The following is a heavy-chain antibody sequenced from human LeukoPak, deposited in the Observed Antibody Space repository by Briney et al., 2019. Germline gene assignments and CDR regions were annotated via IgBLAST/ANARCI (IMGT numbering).Heavy chain of an antibody. CDR3: VREAGYCAPVCLRRNWFDP. Sequence: PGGYLRLSCAASGFPFSSHAMSWVRQPPGKGLEWVAAISNGKTYYADSVRGRFTISRDDSKNTVYLHMNSLGDEDTARYFCVREAGYCAPVCLRRNWFDPWGQGTLVTVSS. V-gene: IGHV3-23*01. CDR1: GFPFSSHA. J-gene: IGHJ5*02. D-gene: IGHD2-15*01. CDR2: ISNGKT.